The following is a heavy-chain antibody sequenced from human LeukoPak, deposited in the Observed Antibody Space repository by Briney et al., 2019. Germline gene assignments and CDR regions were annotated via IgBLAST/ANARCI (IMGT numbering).Heavy chain of an antibody. J-gene: IGHJ4*02. CDR1: GFPFSNFG. D-gene: IGHD2-15*01. Sequence: GGSLRLSCAASGFPFSNFGMTWFRQAPGKGLEWVSYITSGGVSIYYADSVKGRFTISRDNAKNSLYLQMDSLRAEDTAVYSCARDRLSETSPPGFWGQGTLVTVSP. V-gene: IGHV3-48*01. CDR2: ITSGGVSI. CDR3: ARDRLSETSPPGF.